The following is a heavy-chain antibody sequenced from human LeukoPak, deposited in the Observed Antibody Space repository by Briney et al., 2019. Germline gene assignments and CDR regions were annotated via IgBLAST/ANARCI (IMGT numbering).Heavy chain of an antibody. D-gene: IGHD3-22*01. V-gene: IGHV3-21*04. Sequence: GGSLRLSCAASGFTFSSYSMNWVRQTPGKGLEWVSSISSSSSYIFYADSVKGRFTISRDNSKNTLYLQMNSLRAEDTAVYYCAKGTTMIVVAPVVYWGQGTLVTVSS. CDR3: AKGTTMIVVAPVVY. CDR1: GFTFSSYS. J-gene: IGHJ4*02. CDR2: ISSSSSYI.